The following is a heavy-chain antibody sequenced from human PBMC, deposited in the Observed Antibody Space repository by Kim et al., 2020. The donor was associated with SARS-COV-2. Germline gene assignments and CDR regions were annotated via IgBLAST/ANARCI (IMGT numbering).Heavy chain of an antibody. Sequence: SETLSLICTVSGGSISYYYWSWIRQPPGEGLEWIGYVYYRGSTEYNPSLRSRFTISADTSKSQFSLQLSSVTAADTAVYYCARVLQHYDSGNYHWF. CDR3: ARVLQHYDSGNYHWF. J-gene: IGHJ5*01. D-gene: IGHD3-10*01. V-gene: IGHV4-59*08. CDR1: GGSISYYY. CDR2: VYYRGST.